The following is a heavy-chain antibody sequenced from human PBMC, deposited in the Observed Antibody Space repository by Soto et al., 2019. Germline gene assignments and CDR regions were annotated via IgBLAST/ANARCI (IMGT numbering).Heavy chain of an antibody. CDR2: TYYRSKWYN. D-gene: IGHD7-27*01. Sequence: KQSQTLSLTCAISGDSVSSNSAAWNWIRQSPSRGLEWLGRTYYRSKWYNDYAVSVKSRITINPDTSKNQFSLQLNSVTPEDTAVYYCARESLINWGSRGIDYWGQGTLVTVSS. CDR3: ARESLINWGSRGIDY. V-gene: IGHV6-1*01. CDR1: GDSVSSNSAA. J-gene: IGHJ4*02.